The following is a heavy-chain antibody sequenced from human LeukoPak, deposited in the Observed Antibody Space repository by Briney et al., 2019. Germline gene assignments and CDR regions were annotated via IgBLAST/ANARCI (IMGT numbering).Heavy chain of an antibody. V-gene: IGHV3-21*04. CDR2: ISSSSSYI. J-gene: IGHJ4*02. Sequence: GGSLRLSCAASGFTFSSYSMTWVRQAPGKGLEWVSSISSSSSYIYYADSEKGRFTISRDNAKNSLYLQMNSLRVEDTAVYYCARESANDYGDNHAGACLDYWGQGNLVTVSS. CDR3: ARESANDYGDNHAGACLDY. CDR1: GFTFSSYS. D-gene: IGHD4-17*01.